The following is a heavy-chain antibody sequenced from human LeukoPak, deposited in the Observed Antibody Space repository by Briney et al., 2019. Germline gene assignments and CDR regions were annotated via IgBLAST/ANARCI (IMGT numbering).Heavy chain of an antibody. CDR1: GGSISIFY. CDR3: ARQGGYSSPFSV. D-gene: IGHD6-19*01. J-gene: IGHJ6*04. CDR2: TYTRGIT. V-gene: IGHV4-4*09. Sequence: SQTLSLTCTVSGGSISIFYWTWIRQPPGKGLECIGYTYTRGITNYNPSLKSRVTISVDTSKNQFSLKLSSVTAADTAVYYCARQGGYSSPFSVWGEGTTVTVSS.